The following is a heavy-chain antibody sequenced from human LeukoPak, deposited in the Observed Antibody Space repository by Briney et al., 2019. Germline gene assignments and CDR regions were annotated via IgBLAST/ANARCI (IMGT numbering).Heavy chain of an antibody. J-gene: IGHJ4*02. Sequence: SETLSLXCAVYGGSCSGYYWSWIRRPPGKGLEWIGEINHSGSTNYNPSLKSRVTISVDTSKNQFSLKLSSVTAADTAVYYCARAYGDYPFDYWGQGTLVTVSS. V-gene: IGHV4-34*01. CDR3: ARAYGDYPFDY. CDR2: INHSGST. D-gene: IGHD4-17*01. CDR1: GGSCSGYY.